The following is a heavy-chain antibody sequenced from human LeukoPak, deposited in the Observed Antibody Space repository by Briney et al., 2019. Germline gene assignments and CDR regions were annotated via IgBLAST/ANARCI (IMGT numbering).Heavy chain of an antibody. Sequence: ASVKVSCKASGYTFTSYGISWVRQAPGQGLEWMGWISAYNGNTNYAQKLQGRVTMTTDTSTSTAYMELRSLRSDDTAVYYCARDGAVSPNRNRDGMDVWGQGTTVTVSS. CDR3: ARDGAVSPNRNRDGMDV. D-gene: IGHD1-14*01. V-gene: IGHV1-18*01. CDR2: ISAYNGNT. J-gene: IGHJ6*02. CDR1: GYTFTSYG.